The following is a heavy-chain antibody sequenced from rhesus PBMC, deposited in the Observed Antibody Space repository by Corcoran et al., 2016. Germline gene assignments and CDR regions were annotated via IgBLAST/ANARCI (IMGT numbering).Heavy chain of an antibody. V-gene: IGHV4-93*01. J-gene: IGHJ4*01. CDR3: ARRVIAAASFDY. D-gene: IGHD6-13*01. CDR2: IYGGSGST. Sequence: QLQLQESGPGLVKPSETLSLTCAVSGGSISSSNWWSWIRQSPGKGLEWIGSIYGGSGSTSYNPSLKSRVTISTDASKTQFSLKLSSVTAADTAVYYCARRVIAAASFDYWGQGVLVTVSS. CDR1: GGSISSSNW.